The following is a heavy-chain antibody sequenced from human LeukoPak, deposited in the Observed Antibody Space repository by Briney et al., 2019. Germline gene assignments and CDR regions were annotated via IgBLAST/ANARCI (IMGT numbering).Heavy chain of an antibody. D-gene: IGHD2-2*02. V-gene: IGHV3-30*04. J-gene: IGHJ4*02. Sequence: GRSLRLSCAASGFTFSSYAMHWVRQAPGKGLEWVAVIPYDGSNKYYANSVKGRFTISRDNSKNTLYLQMNSLRAEDTAVYYCARADIVVVPAAIMAGFFDYWGQGTLVTVSS. CDR2: IPYDGSNK. CDR3: ARADIVVVPAAIMAGFFDY. CDR1: GFTFSSYA.